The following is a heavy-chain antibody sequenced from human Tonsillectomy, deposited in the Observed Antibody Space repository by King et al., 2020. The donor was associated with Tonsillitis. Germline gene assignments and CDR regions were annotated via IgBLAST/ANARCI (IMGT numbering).Heavy chain of an antibody. D-gene: IGHD5/OR15-5a*01. Sequence: VQLVESGGDVVQPGRSLRLSCAASGFSLRSYGMHWVRQAPGKGLEWVAIMSNDERKKYYAESVKGRFTISRDSSKNTLYLEMNGLRVEETAVYYCARDSSTSVFEGPYVWGQGTMVTVTA. J-gene: IGHJ3*01. CDR3: ARDSSTSVFEGPYV. CDR2: MSNDERKK. V-gene: IGHV3-33*05. CDR1: GFSLRSYG.